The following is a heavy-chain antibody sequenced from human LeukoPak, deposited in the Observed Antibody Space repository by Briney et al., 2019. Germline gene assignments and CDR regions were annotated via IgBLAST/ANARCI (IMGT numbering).Heavy chain of an antibody. V-gene: IGHV3-21*04. CDR2: ISSSSSYI. CDR3: AKVRSGWYPDY. CDR1: GFTFSSYS. J-gene: IGHJ4*02. D-gene: IGHD6-19*01. Sequence: PGGSLRLSCAASGFTFSSYSMNWVRQAPGKGLEWVSSISSSSSYIYYADSVKGRFTISRDNSKNTLYLQMNSLRAEDTAVYYCAKVRSGWYPDYWGQGTLVTVSS.